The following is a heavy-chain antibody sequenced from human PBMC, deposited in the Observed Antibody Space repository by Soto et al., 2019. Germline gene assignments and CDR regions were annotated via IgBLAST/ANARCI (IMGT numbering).Heavy chain of an antibody. V-gene: IGHV1-3*01. D-gene: IGHD5-18*01. CDR2: INAANGNT. J-gene: IGHJ4*02. Sequence: ASVKVSCKASGYTFTGYAMHWVRQAPGQRLEWMGWINAANGNTVYSQKFQGRVTITRDTSATTAYMDLSSLRSEDTAVYYCARDPSAIDGLRFWGQGTLVTVSS. CDR1: GYTFTGYA. CDR3: ARDPSAIDGLRF.